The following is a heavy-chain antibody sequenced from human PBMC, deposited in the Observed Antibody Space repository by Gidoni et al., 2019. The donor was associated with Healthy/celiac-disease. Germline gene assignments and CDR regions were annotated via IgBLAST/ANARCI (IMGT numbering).Heavy chain of an antibody. V-gene: IGHV3-23*01. Sequence: EVQLLESWGGLVQPGGSLRLYCAASGFPFSSYAMSWVRKVPGKGLEWVSAISGSGGRKYYADAVKGRLTIARDNSKNTLYLQMNSLRAEDTAVYYCARHYGVYYFDYGGQGTLVTVSS. CDR3: ARHYGVYYFDY. CDR1: GFPFSSYA. J-gene: IGHJ4*02. D-gene: IGHD4-17*01. CDR2: ISGSGGRK.